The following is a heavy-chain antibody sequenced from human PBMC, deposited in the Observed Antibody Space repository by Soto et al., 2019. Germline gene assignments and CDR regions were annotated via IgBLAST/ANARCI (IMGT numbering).Heavy chain of an antibody. CDR1: GFTFSNAW. D-gene: IGHD3-22*01. Sequence: GGSLRLSCAASGFTFSNAWMSWVRQAPGKGLEWVGRIKSKTDGGTTDYAASVKGRFTISRDDSKNTLYLQMNSLKTEDTAVYYCTALYYYDSSGYYYFDYWGQGTLVTVSS. CDR2: IKSKTDGGTT. CDR3: TALYYYDSSGYYYFDY. J-gene: IGHJ4*02. V-gene: IGHV3-15*01.